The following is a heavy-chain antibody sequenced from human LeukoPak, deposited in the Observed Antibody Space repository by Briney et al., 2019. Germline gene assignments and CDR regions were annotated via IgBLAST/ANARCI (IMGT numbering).Heavy chain of an antibody. Sequence: GGSLRLSCAAPGFTFSSYAMHWVRQAPGKGLEWVAVISYDGSNKYYADSVKGRFTISRDNSKNTLYLQMNSLRAEDTAVYYCARGLRGYSGYTRYYWGQGTLVTVSS. CDR3: ARGLRGYSGYTRYY. D-gene: IGHD5-12*01. V-gene: IGHV3-30*04. J-gene: IGHJ4*02. CDR1: GFTFSSYA. CDR2: ISYDGSNK.